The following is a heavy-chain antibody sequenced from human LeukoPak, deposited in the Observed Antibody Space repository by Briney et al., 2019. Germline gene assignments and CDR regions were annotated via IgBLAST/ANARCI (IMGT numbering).Heavy chain of an antibody. CDR3: ARARGGYDFDY. J-gene: IGHJ4*02. Sequence: GGSLRLSCVGSRFTISKYWMHWVRQAPGTGLVWVSRIHPDGSITTYADSVKGRFTISRDNAENTLYLQMNSLRAEDTAVYYCARARGGYDFDYWGQGTLVTVSS. V-gene: IGHV3-74*03. D-gene: IGHD5-12*01. CDR2: IHPDGSIT. CDR1: RFTISKYW.